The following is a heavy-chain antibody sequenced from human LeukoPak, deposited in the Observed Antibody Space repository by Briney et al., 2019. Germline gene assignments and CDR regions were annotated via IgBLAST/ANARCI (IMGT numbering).Heavy chain of an antibody. V-gene: IGHV4-61*02. D-gene: IGHD2-21*02. CDR3: ARAAYCGGDCYPGYYYYYYMDV. J-gene: IGHJ6*03. CDR2: IYTSGST. Sequence: PSETLSLTCTVSGGSISSGSYYWSWIRQPAGKGLEWIGRIYTSGSTNYNPSLKSRVTISVDTSKNQFSLKLSSVTAADTAVYYCARAAYCGGDCYPGYYYYYYMDVWAKGTTVTISS. CDR1: GGSISSGSYY.